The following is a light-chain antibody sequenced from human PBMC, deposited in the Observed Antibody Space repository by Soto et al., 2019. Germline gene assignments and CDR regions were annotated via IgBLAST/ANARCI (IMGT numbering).Light chain of an antibody. CDR2: KAS. CDR3: QHYNSYPWT. Sequence: DIQMTQSPSTLSASVGDRVTITCRASQSISSWLAWYQQKPGKAPKLLIYKASSLESGVPSRFSGSGSATEFTLTISSLQPYDFATYYCQHYNSYPWTFGQGTKVEIK. CDR1: QSISSW. V-gene: IGKV1-5*03. J-gene: IGKJ1*01.